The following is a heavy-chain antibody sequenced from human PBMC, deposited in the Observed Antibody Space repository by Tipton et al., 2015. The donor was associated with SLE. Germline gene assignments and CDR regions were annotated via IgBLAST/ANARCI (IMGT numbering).Heavy chain of an antibody. CDR1: GGSISSGGYY. V-gene: IGHV4-31*03. J-gene: IGHJ4*02. Sequence: TLSLTCTVSGGSISSGGYYWTWIRQLPGKGLEWIGYIYYSGNTYYNPSLGSRLTISVDTSKDQFSLRLTSVTAADTAVYYCARSAPDSSAYPTFFDYWGQGTPVTVSS. CDR2: IYYSGNT. D-gene: IGHD3-22*01. CDR3: ARSAPDSSAYPTFFDY.